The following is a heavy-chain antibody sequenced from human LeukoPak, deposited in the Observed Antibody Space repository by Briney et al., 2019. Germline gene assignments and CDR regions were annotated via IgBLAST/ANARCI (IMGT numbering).Heavy chain of an antibody. J-gene: IGHJ4*02. CDR2: ITGGGGTT. V-gene: IGHV3-23*01. D-gene: IGHD6-19*01. CDR3: ATAGGSSGSYPLIY. Sequence: GGSLRLSCAASEFIFSTYWMNWVRQAPGKGLERVSVITGGGGTTFYADSVKGRFTISRDNSKNTVFLQMNSLRAEDTAVYYCATAGGSSGSYPLIYWGQGILVTVSS. CDR1: EFIFSTYW.